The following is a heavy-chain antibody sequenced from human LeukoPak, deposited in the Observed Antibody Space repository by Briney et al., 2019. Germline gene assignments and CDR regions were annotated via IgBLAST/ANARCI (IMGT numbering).Heavy chain of an antibody. Sequence: GGSLRLSCAASGFIVSSKYMSWVRQAPGKGLEWVSVIYSGGSTYYAASVEGRFTISRDNSKNTVYLQMNNLRVDDTAVYYCARTDPGGSSFDYWGQGTLVTVSS. D-gene: IGHD5-12*01. J-gene: IGHJ4*02. CDR1: GFIVSSKY. CDR2: IYSGGST. CDR3: ARTDPGGSSFDY. V-gene: IGHV3-53*01.